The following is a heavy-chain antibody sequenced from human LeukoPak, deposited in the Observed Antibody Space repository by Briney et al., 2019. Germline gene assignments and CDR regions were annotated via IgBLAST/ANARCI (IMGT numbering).Heavy chain of an antibody. D-gene: IGHD6-13*01. CDR3: ARASREPGIAAADYMDV. CDR2: IYPGDSDT. V-gene: IGHV5-51*01. J-gene: IGHJ6*03. Sequence: GESLKISCKGSGYSFTSYWIGWVRQMPGKGLEWMGIIYPGDSDTRYSPSFQGQVTISADKSISTAYLQWSSLKASDTAMYYCARASREPGIAAADYMDVWGKGTTVTVSS. CDR1: GYSFTSYW.